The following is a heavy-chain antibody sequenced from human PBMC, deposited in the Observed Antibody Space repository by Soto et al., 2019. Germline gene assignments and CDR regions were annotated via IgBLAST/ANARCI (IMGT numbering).Heavy chain of an antibody. J-gene: IGHJ4*02. CDR1: GFSFSDYY. CDR2: ITHSGSII. Sequence: QVQLVESGGGLVKPGGSLRLSCAASGFSFSDYYMSWIRQAPGKGLECVSYITHSGSIIHYADSVKGRFTISRDNTKNSLYLQMNSLRAEDTAVYYCARLAVADTHYFDNWGQGTLVTVSS. V-gene: IGHV3-11*01. CDR3: ARLAVADTHYFDN. D-gene: IGHD6-19*01.